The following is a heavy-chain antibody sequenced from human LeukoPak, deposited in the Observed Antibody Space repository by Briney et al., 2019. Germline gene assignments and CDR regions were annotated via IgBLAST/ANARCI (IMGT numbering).Heavy chain of an antibody. V-gene: IGHV1-18*01. J-gene: IGHJ6*03. CDR1: GYTFTSYG. CDR2: ISAYNGNT. Sequence: GASVKVSCKASGYTFTSYGISWVRQAPGQGLEWMGWISAYNGNTNYAQKLQGRVNTTTDTSTSTAYMELRSLRSDDTAVYYCARVGRDLYDFWSGYYVRYYYYYMDVWGKGTTVTVSS. D-gene: IGHD3-3*01. CDR3: ARVGRDLYDFWSGYYVRYYYYYMDV.